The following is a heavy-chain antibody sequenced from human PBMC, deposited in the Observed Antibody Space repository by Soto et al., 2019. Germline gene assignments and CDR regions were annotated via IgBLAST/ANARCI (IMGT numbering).Heavy chain of an antibody. D-gene: IGHD7-27*01. CDR3: ARDSGWFDP. CDR1: GGSIRISDYF. V-gene: IGHV4-39*01. J-gene: IGHJ5*02. Sequence: QLQLHESGPGLVRPSETLSLTCTVSGGSIRISDYFWGWVRQPPGKALEWIASVYHSGSTYYNPSLKSRVTMSVDPSNNRFALTLSSVTAADTAVYYCARDSGWFDPWGRGTLVTVSS. CDR2: VYHSGST.